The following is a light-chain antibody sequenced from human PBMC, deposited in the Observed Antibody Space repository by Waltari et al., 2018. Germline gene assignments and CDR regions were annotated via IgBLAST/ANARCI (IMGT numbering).Light chain of an antibody. CDR2: EVD. Sequence: QSALTQPPSASGSPGQTVIISCTGTSSDIGAYKYVSWYQQIPGRAPALIIYEVDRRPPGVPGRFSGSKSGNPASLTVSGLQTEDEGDYYCSSYAGSNKLIFGGVTKLTVL. CDR1: SSDIGAYKY. V-gene: IGLV2-8*01. CDR3: SSYAGSNKLI. J-gene: IGLJ2*01.